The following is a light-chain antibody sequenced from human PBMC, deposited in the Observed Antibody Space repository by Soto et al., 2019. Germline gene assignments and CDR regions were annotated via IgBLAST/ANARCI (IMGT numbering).Light chain of an antibody. CDR2: EGS. J-gene: IGLJ3*02. V-gene: IGLV2-23*03. CDR1: SSDVGSYNL. Sequence: QSALTQPASVSGSPGQSITISCTGTSSDVGSYNLVSWYQQHPGKAPKLMIYEGSKRPSGVSNRFSGSKSGNTASLTISGLQAEDEADYYCCSYAGSSTFDPHGVFGGGTKLTVL. CDR3: CSYAGSSTFDPHGV.